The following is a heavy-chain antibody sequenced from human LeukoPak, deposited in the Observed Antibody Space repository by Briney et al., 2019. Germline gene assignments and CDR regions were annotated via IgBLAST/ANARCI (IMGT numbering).Heavy chain of an antibody. CDR1: GFTFSSYR. CDR3: ARNPGMDV. J-gene: IGHJ6*04. Sequence: GGSLRLSCAASGFTFSSYRLHWVRHAPGKGLVWVSHINSDESSTGYADSVRGRLTFSGDNAKKTLFLQMNSRRAEGTAVYYCARNPGMDVWGEGATVTVSS. V-gene: IGHV3-74*01. CDR2: INSDESST.